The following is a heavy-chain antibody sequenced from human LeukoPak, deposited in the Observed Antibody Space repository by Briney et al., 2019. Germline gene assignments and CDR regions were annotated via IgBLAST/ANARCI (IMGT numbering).Heavy chain of an antibody. Sequence: SETLSLTCTVSGGSISSYYWSWIRQPAGKGLEWIGRIYTSGSTNYNPSLKSRVTISVDTSKNQFSLKLSSVTAADTAVYYCARTTRYCSGGSCYSPFDYWGQGTLVTVSS. V-gene: IGHV4-4*07. CDR3: ARTTRYCSGGSCYSPFDY. CDR2: IYTSGST. D-gene: IGHD2-15*01. J-gene: IGHJ4*02. CDR1: GGSISSYY.